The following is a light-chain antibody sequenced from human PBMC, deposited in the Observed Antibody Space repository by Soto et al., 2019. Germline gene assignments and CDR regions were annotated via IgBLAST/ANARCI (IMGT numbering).Light chain of an antibody. V-gene: IGKV3-11*01. CDR3: HQRQSWPRT. Sequence: EIWLTQSPATLSWSPGERATLSWRASQSVSSYLAWYQQKPGQAPRLLIYDASNRATGIPARFSGSGSGTDFTLTISSLETEDFAIYYCHQRQSWPRTFGHGTKVDIK. J-gene: IGKJ1*01. CDR2: DAS. CDR1: QSVSSY.